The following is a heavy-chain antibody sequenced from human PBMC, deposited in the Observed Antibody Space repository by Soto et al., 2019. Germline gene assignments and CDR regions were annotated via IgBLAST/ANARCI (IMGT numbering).Heavy chain of an antibody. CDR3: AKAYSSSPHYYYYYGMDV. J-gene: IGHJ6*02. Sequence: SGGSLRLSCAASGFTFDDYTMHWVRQAPGKGLEWVSLISWDGGSTYYADSVKGRFTISRDNSKNSLYLQMNSLRTEDTALYYCAKAYSSSPHYYYYYGMDVWGQGTTVTVSS. V-gene: IGHV3-43*01. CDR1: GFTFDDYT. CDR2: ISWDGGST. D-gene: IGHD6-6*01.